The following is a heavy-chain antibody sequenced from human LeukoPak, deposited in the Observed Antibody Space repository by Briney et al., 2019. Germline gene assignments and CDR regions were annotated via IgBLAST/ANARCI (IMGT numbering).Heavy chain of an antibody. CDR3: ARDRGGMGFDY. V-gene: IGHV4-59*12. CDR1: GGSISSYY. Sequence: SETLSLTCTVSGGSISSYYWSWIRQPPGKGLERIGYIYYSGSTNYNPSLKSRVTISVDTSKNQFSLKLSSVTAADTAVYYCARDRGGMGFDYWGQGTLVTVSS. J-gene: IGHJ4*02. D-gene: IGHD1-26*01. CDR2: IYYSGST.